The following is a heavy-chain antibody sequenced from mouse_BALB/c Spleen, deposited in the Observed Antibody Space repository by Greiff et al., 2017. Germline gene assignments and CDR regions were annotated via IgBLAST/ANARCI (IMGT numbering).Heavy chain of an antibody. V-gene: IGHV1-54*01. CDR3: ARETRAYAMDY. CDR1: GYAFTNYL. CDR2: INPGSGGT. Sequence: QVQLQQSGAELVRPGTSVKVSCKASGYAFTNYLISWVKQRPGQGLEWIGVINPGSGGTNYNEKFQGKATLTADKSSSTAYMQLSSLTSDDSAVYFCARETRAYAMDYWGQGTSVTVSS. J-gene: IGHJ4*01. D-gene: IGHD3-3*01.